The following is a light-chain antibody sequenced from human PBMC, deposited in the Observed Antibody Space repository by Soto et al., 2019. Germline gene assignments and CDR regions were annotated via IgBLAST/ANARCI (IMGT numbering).Light chain of an antibody. CDR3: QQYNIFSRT. CDR2: QAF. Sequence: DIQMTQSPSTLSASVGDRVTITCRASQSISTWLAWYQHKPGKAPKLLIYQAFSLEGGVPSRFRGSGSGTEFTLTISSLQPDDFATYYCQQYNIFSRTFGQVIKVETK. V-gene: IGKV1-5*03. CDR1: QSISTW. J-gene: IGKJ2*02.